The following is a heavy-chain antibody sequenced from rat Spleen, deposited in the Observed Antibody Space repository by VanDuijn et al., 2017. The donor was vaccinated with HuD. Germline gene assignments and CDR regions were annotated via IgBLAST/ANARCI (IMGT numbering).Heavy chain of an antibody. J-gene: IGHJ2*01. Sequence: EVQLVESGGGLVQPGRSMKLSCAASGFTFSNYDMAWVRQAPTKGLEWVASISYDGSSTYYRDSVKGRFTISRDHAKSTLYLQMDSLRSEDTATYYCTREIHYYFDYWGQGVMVTVSS. CDR2: ISYDGSST. D-gene: IGHD2-1*01. CDR3: TREIHYYFDY. V-gene: IGHV5-20*01. CDR1: GFTFSNYD.